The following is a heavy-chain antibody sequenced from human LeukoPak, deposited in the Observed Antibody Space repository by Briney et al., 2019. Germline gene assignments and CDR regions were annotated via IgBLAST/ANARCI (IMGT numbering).Heavy chain of an antibody. CDR1: GFTLSTYW. V-gene: IGHV3-74*01. Sequence: GGSLRLSCAVSGFTLSTYWMHWVRQAPGKGLVCVSLINSDGSNKIYADSVKGRFTISRDNAKNTLYLQMNSLRAEDTAVYYCTRPYYYGSGSTPHWGQGTLVTVSS. J-gene: IGHJ4*02. D-gene: IGHD3-10*01. CDR2: INSDGSNK. CDR3: TRPYYYGSGSTPH.